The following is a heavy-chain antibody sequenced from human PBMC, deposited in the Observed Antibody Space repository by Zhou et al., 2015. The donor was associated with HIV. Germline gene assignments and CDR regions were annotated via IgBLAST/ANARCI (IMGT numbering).Heavy chain of an antibody. D-gene: IGHD1-26*01. CDR3: AREAGELLLRRWFDP. Sequence: QVQLVQSGAEVKKPGSSVKVSCKASGGTFSNYAVSWVRQAPGQGLEWLGAIIPILGTVKYAQKFQGRVTLIADRSTNTAYMEMRSLRSEDTAVYYCAREAGELLLRRWFDPWGQGTLVTVSS. CDR2: IIPILGTV. CDR1: GGTFSNYA. J-gene: IGHJ5*02. V-gene: IGHV1-69*06.